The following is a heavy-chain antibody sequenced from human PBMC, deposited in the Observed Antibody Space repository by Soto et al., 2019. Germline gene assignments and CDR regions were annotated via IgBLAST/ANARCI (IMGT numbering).Heavy chain of an antibody. V-gene: IGHV4-4*02. CDR2: IYHRGTT. D-gene: IGHD6-19*01. J-gene: IGHJ4*02. Sequence: QVQLQESGPGLVKSSETLSLTCTVSGESITTSNWWSWVRQPPGGGLEWIGEIYHRGTTNYNRSLKSRASISLDKSKNQFSLKVKSVTAAGRAMYYGTRGDAAVSGGLYRGEGSLVAVSS. CDR3: TRGDAAVSGGLY. CDR1: GESITTSNW.